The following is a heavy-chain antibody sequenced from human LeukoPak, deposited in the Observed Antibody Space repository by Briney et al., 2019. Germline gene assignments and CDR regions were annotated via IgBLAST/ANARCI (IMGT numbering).Heavy chain of an antibody. CDR2: ISASGGST. CDR3: AKSPTYYYDTSGKRYFDL. J-gene: IGHJ2*01. V-gene: IGHV3-23*01. D-gene: IGHD3-22*01. Sequence: PGGSLRLSCAASGFTFSSYGMNWVRQAPGKGLEWVSSISASGGSTYYADSVKGRFTISRDNSKNTLYLQMSSLRAEDTAVHYCAKSPTYYYDTSGKRYFDLWGRGTLVTVSS. CDR1: GFTFSSYG.